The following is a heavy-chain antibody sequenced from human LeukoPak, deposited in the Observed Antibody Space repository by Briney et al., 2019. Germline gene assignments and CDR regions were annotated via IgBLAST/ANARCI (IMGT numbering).Heavy chain of an antibody. Sequence: SETLSLTCSVSGGSISSRTYYWGWIRQPPGKGLEWIGSIYYSGSTYYNSSLKSRVTISVDTSKNQFSLKLSSVTAADTAVYYCARDITQGGYYTTWGQGTLVTVSS. J-gene: IGHJ5*02. CDR3: ARDITQGGYYTT. CDR1: GGSISSRTYY. CDR2: IYYSGST. V-gene: IGHV4-39*07. D-gene: IGHD3-22*01.